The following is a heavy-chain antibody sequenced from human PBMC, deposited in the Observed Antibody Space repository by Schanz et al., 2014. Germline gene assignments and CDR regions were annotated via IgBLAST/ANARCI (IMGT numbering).Heavy chain of an antibody. J-gene: IGHJ5*02. D-gene: IGHD2-2*01. CDR3: ARDRGRYCSTASCRRDNWFDA. CDR1: GYTFTSDS. CDR2: INPSGGSA. V-gene: IGHV1-46*01. Sequence: QVQLVQSGAEVKKPGASVKVSCKASGYTFTSDSMHWVRQAPGQGLEWMGRINPSGGSATCAQKYQSRVAVTADKSMSTACMEPSSMRSEDTAMYYCARDRGRYCSTASCRRDNWFDAWGQGTLVIVSS.